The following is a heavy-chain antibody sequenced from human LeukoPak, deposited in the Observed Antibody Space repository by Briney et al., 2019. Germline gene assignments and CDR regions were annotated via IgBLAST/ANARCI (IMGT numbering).Heavy chain of an antibody. J-gene: IGHJ4*02. D-gene: IGHD3-16*01. CDR1: GFTFSSYE. Sequence: GGSLRLSCAASGFTFSSYEMNSVRQAPGKGLEWVSFISSNGTTINQPDSVKGRVNISRDKGKKTVRLEMDNLRVEETGVYFCGRGLDRAHATGFGFDVWGQGTLVNVSS. V-gene: IGHV3-48*03. CDR3: GRGLDRAHATGFGFDV. CDR2: ISSNGTTI.